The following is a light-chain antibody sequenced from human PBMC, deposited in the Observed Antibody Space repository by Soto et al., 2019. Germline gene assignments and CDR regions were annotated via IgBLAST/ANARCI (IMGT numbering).Light chain of an antibody. CDR3: QQYDSPPWT. V-gene: IGKV3-20*01. J-gene: IGKJ1*01. Sequence: EIVLTQSPGTLSLSPGERATLSCRASQSVNNNYLAWYQQKRGQAPRLLVYRASTRATGIADRFSGSGSGTDFTLVISRLEPEDFALYYCQQYDSPPWTFGQGTKVEIK. CDR2: RAS. CDR1: QSVNNNY.